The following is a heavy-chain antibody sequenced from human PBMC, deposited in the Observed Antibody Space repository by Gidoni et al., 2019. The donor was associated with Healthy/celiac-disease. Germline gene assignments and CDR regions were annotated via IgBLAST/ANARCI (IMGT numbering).Heavy chain of an antibody. J-gene: IGHJ6*02. CDR3: ARVKGPYYYGSGSYPRGPTVHGMDV. CDR1: GFTLTTAG. D-gene: IGHD3-10*01. V-gene: IGHV3-33*01. CDR2: IWYDGSNK. Sequence: QGQLVEPGGGVVQLGWSLRLPCAASGFTLTTAGRHWVRPAPGKGLAWVAVIWYDGSNKYYAASVKGRFTISRDNSKNTLYLQMNSLRAEDTAVYYCARVKGPYYYGSGSYPRGPTVHGMDVWGQGTTVTVSS.